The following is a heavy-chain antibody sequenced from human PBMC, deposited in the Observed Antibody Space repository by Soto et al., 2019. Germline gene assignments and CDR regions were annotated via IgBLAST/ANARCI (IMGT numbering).Heavy chain of an antibody. CDR3: AKDSGATYYYGSGSLYYFDY. J-gene: IGHJ4*02. CDR1: GGSISSYY. Sequence: LSLTCTVSGGSISSYYWSWIRQPAGKGLEWIGRIYTSGSTNYNPSLKSRVTMSVDTSKNQFSLKLSSVTAADTAVYYCAKDSGATYYYGSGSLYYFDYWGQGTLVTVSS. CDR2: IYTSGST. V-gene: IGHV4-4*07. D-gene: IGHD3-10*01.